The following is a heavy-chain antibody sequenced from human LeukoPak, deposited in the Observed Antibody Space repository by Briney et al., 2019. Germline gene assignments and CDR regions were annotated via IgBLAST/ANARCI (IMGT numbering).Heavy chain of an antibody. CDR3: ARDRGDYGDYSDAFDI. CDR1: GGSISSSSYY. V-gene: IGHV4-39*07. CDR2: INHSGST. Sequence: SETLSLTCTVSGGSISSSSYYWGWIRQPPGKGLEWIGEINHSGSTNYNPSLKSRVTISVDTSKNQFSLKLSSVTAADTAVYYCARDRGDYGDYSDAFDIWGQGTMVTVSS. D-gene: IGHD4-17*01. J-gene: IGHJ3*02.